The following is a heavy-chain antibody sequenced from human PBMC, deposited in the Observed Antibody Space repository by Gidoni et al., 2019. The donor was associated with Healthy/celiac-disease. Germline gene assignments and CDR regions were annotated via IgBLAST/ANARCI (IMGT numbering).Heavy chain of an antibody. CDR3: AAGNWGSGWYFDL. V-gene: IGHV4-39*01. CDR2: IYYSGST. D-gene: IGHD7-27*01. J-gene: IGHJ2*01. Sequence: QLQLQESGPGLVKPSETLSLTCTVSGGSISSSSYYWGWIRQPPGKGLEWIGSIYYSGSTYYHPSLKSRVTISVDTSKNQFSLKLSSVTAADTAVYYCAAGNWGSGWYFDLWGRGTLVTVSS. CDR1: GGSISSSSYY.